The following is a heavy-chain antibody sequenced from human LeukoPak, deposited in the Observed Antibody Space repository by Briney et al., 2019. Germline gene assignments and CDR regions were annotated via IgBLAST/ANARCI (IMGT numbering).Heavy chain of an antibody. CDR2: IYYSGST. J-gene: IGHJ4*02. CDR3: AVGYYGSGTPFDY. CDR1: GGSISSGGYY. V-gene: IGHV4-31*03. D-gene: IGHD3-10*01. Sequence: PSETLSLTCTVSGGSISSGGYYWSWIRQRPGKGLEWIGYIYYSGSTYYNPSLKRRVTISVDTSKNQFSLKLSSVTAADTAVYYCAVGYYGSGTPFDYWGQGTLVTVSS.